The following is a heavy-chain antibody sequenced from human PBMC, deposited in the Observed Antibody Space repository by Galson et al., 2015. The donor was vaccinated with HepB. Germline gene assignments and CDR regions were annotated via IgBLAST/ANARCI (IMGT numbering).Heavy chain of an antibody. D-gene: IGHD1-14*01. J-gene: IGHJ4*02. CDR3: ASTPDRPAAGTGVFDY. V-gene: IGHV3-53*01. CDR1: GFTVSSNY. Sequence: SLRLSCAASGFTVSSNYMSWVRQAPGKGLEWVSVIYSGGSTYYADSVKGRFTISRDNSKNTLYLQMNSLRAEDTAVYYCASTPDRPAAGTGVFDYWGQGTLVTVSS. CDR2: IYSGGST.